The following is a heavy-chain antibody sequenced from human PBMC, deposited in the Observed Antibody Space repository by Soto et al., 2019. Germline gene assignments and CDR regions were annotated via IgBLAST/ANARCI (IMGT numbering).Heavy chain of an antibody. CDR1: GYTFTSYY. CDR3: ARDYKNCSGGSCYPRYYFYY. V-gene: IGHV1-46*01. D-gene: IGHD2-15*01. J-gene: IGHJ4*02. CDR2: INPSGGST. Sequence: QVQLVQSGAEVKKPGASVKVSCKASGYTFTSYYMHWVRQAPGQGLEWMGRINPSGGSTSYSQKFQGIVTMTRDTSTSTVYLELSSLRSADTAVYYCARDYKNCSGGSCYPRYYFYYWGQGTLVTVSS.